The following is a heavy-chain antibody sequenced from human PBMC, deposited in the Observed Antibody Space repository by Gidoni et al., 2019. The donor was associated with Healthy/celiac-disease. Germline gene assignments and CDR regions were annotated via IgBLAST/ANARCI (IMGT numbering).Heavy chain of an antibody. V-gene: IGHV3-48*02. Sequence: EVQLVESGGGLVQPGGSLRLSCAASGFTFSSDSMNWVRQAPGKGLEWVSCISSSSSTIYYADSVKGRFTISRDNAKNSLYLQMNSLRDEDTAVYYCARDEGPRVVVPAANDYWGQGTLVTVSS. D-gene: IGHD2-2*01. CDR2: ISSSSSTI. CDR1: GFTFSSDS. J-gene: IGHJ4*02. CDR3: ARDEGPRVVVPAANDY.